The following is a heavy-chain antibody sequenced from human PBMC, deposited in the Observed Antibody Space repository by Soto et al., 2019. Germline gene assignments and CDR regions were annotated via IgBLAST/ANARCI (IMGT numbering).Heavy chain of an antibody. V-gene: IGHV4-30-4*01. CDR2: IYYSGST. D-gene: IGHD7-27*01. CDR1: GGHISSGDYY. Sequence: QVQLQASGPGRVKPSQTLSLTCTVSGGHISSGDYYWSWIRQPPGKGLEWTGYIYYSGSTYYNPSLKSRVTTTVDTSKNQSSLKLSSVTAADTAGYYCAREQLKTGDHDYWGQGTLVTVSS. CDR3: AREQLKTGDHDY. J-gene: IGHJ4*02.